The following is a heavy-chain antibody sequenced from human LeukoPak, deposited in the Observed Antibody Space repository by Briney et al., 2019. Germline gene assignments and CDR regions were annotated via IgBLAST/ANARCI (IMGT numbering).Heavy chain of an antibody. CDR2: IYPSGST. V-gene: IGHV4-4*07. CDR1: GGSISSLY. Sequence: SETLSLTCTVSGGSISSLYWSWIRQPAGKGLEWIGRIYPSGSTNYNPSLKSRVTMSVDTSKNQFSLKLISVIAADTAVYYCARDRTILAFDIWGQGTMVTVSS. J-gene: IGHJ3*02. D-gene: IGHD3-3*01. CDR3: ARDRTILAFDI.